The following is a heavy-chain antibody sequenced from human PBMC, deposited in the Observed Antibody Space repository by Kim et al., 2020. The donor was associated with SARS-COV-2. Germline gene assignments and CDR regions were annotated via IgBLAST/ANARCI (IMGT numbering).Heavy chain of an antibody. V-gene: IGHV4-61*01. J-gene: IGHJ4*02. CDR1: GGSVSSGSYY. D-gene: IGHD3-10*01. Sequence: SETLSLTCTVSGGSVSSGSYYWSWIRQPPGKGLEWIGYIYYSGSTNYNPSLKSRVTISVDTSKNQFSLKLSSVTAADTAVYYCARVGEGEDRESYFDYWGQGTLVTVSS. CDR2: IYYSGST. CDR3: ARVGEGEDRESYFDY.